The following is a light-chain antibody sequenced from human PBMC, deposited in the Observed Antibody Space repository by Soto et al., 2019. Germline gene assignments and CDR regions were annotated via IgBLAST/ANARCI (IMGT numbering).Light chain of an antibody. CDR1: QSVTGSY. Sequence: EIVLTQSPGTLSLSPGDRASLTCRASQSVTGSYLAWYQHKPGQAPSLLIYGASSRATGIPNRFSGSGSGTDFTLTISRLEPEDFAVYYCHQYGTSPRSFGQGTKLEIK. J-gene: IGKJ1*01. CDR3: HQYGTSPRS. CDR2: GAS. V-gene: IGKV3-20*01.